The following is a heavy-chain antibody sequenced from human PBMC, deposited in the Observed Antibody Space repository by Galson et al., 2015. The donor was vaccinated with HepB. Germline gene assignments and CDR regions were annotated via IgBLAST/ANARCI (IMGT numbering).Heavy chain of an antibody. CDR2: TYYRSKWYN. D-gene: IGHD1-26*01. Sequence: CAISGDSVSSNGAAWNWIRQSPSRGLEWLGRTYYRSKWYNDYAVSVKSRITINPDTSKNQFSLQLNSVTPEDTAVYYCARAPRWELLPYFDYWGQGTLVTVSS. CDR3: ARAPRWELLPYFDY. J-gene: IGHJ4*02. CDR1: GDSVSSNGAA. V-gene: IGHV6-1*01.